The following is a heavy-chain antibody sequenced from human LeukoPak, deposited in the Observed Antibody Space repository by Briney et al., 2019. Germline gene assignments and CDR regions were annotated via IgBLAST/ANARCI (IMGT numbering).Heavy chain of an antibody. J-gene: IGHJ6*02. V-gene: IGHV4-39*01. CDR3: ARQAVAGTSLDV. Sequence: SETLSLTCTVSGGSTSSSSYYWGWIRQPPGKGLEWIGSIYYSGSTYYNPSLKSRVTISVDTSKNQFSLKLSSVTAADTAVYYCARQAVAGTSLDVWGQGTTVTVSS. CDR1: GGSTSSSSYY. CDR2: IYYSGST. D-gene: IGHD6-19*01.